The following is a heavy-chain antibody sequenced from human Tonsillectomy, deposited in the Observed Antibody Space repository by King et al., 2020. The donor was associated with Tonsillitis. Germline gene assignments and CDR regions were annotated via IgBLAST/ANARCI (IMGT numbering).Heavy chain of an antibody. CDR3: TRNFWSGGTEGC. Sequence: VQLVESGGGLVQPGGYLRLSCAASGFTFNSYGMNWVRQAPGKGLEWIAYISSSSNFIYYAASVKGRFTISRDNARNSLYLQMSSLRAEDTAVYYCTRNFWSGGTEGCWGQGTLVTVSS. V-gene: IGHV3-48*01. J-gene: IGHJ4*02. CDR1: GFTFNSYG. CDR2: ISSSSNFI. D-gene: IGHD3-3*01.